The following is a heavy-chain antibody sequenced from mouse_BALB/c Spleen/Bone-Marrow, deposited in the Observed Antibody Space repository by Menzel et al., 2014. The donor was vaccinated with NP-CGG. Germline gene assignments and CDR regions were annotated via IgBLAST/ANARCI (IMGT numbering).Heavy chain of an antibody. Sequence: VQLQQSGAELVKPGASVKWTCTTSGFNIKDPYIHWVKQRPEQGLEWIGRIDPANYNTQYDPKFQGKATITADTPSNAAYLQLNSLTSEDTAVYYCATLTGTFDYWGQGTPVTVSA. CDR3: ATLTGTFDY. CDR1: GFNIKDPY. V-gene: IGHV14-3*02. D-gene: IGHD4-1*01. J-gene: IGHJ3*01. CDR2: IDPANYNT.